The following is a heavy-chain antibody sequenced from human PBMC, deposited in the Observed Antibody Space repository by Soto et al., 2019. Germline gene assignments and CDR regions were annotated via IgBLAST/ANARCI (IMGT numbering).Heavy chain of an antibody. V-gene: IGHV1-69*13. J-gene: IGHJ6*02. CDR1: GGTFSSYA. Sequence: SVKVSCKASGGTFSSYAISWVRQAPGQGLEWMGGIIPIFGTANYAQKFQGRVTITADESTSTAYMELSSLRSEDTAVYYCAVGLYSYSYYGMDVWGQGTTVTVSS. D-gene: IGHD1-26*01. CDR2: IIPIFGTA. CDR3: AVGLYSYSYYGMDV.